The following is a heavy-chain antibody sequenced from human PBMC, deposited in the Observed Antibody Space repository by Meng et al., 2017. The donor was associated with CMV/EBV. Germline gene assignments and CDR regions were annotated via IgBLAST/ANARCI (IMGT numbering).Heavy chain of an antibody. CDR2: IRYDGSNK. Sequence: GESLKISCAASGFTFSSYGMHWVRQAPGKGLEWVAFIRYDGSNKYYADSVKARFTISRDNSKTTLYLQMNSLRAEDTAVYYCAKEPDTYYDFWSGYYYYYYGVDVWGQGTTVTVSS. CDR3: AKEPDTYYDFWSGYYYYYYGVDV. D-gene: IGHD3-3*01. J-gene: IGHJ6*02. V-gene: IGHV3-30*02. CDR1: GFTFSSYG.